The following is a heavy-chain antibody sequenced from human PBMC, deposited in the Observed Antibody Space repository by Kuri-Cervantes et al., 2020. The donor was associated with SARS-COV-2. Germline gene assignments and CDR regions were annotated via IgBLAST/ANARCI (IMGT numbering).Heavy chain of an antibody. D-gene: IGHD2-21*01. Sequence: ETLSLTCAASGFTFSGPWINWVRQAPGKGLVWVARINPEGSYTNTADSVKVQVTLTSYNAKNMLFLQMNMLSAEDTAAYYCVCGGDHWNVDYWGQGTLVTVSS. J-gene: IGHJ4*02. CDR1: GFTFSGPW. CDR3: VCGGDHWNVDY. CDR2: INPEGSYT. V-gene: IGHV3-74*01.